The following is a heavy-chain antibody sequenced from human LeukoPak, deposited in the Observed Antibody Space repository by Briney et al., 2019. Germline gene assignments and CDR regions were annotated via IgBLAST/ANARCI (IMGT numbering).Heavy chain of an antibody. CDR2: IKQDGSVK. J-gene: IGHJ3*02. CDR3: AKDTDYYDSSGYYHVGAFDI. CDR1: GFSFSGYW. Sequence: GGSLRLSCAASGFSFSGYWMSWVRQTPGKGLEWVANIKQDGSVKNSVDSMKGRFTISRDNAKNSLYLQMNSLRAEDTALYYCAKDTDYYDSSGYYHVGAFDIWGQGTMVTVSS. V-gene: IGHV3-7*03. D-gene: IGHD3-22*01.